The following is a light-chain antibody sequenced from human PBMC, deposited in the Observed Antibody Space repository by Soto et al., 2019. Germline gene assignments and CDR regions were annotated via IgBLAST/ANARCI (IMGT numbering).Light chain of an antibody. J-gene: IGKJ1*01. CDR2: LGS. V-gene: IGKV2-28*01. CDR1: QSLLESRGYNC. Sequence: DIVMSQSPLSLAVTPGEPASISCRSSQSLLESRGYNCLEWYLQKPGQSPQLLIFLGSNRASGVTDRFSGSGSGTDFTLKISRVEAEDVGVYYCMQSLQAPLTFGQGTKVEIK. CDR3: MQSLQAPLT.